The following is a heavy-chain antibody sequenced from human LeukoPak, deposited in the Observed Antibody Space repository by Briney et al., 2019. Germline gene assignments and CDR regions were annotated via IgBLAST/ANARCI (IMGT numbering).Heavy chain of an antibody. Sequence: SGPTLVKPTQTLTLTCTFSGFSLSTSEVGVGWIRQPPGKALEWLALIYWNDDKRYSPSLKSRLIITKDTSKSQVVLTMTNMDPVDTATYYCAHRRAQLWLQGGGYFDYWGQGALVTVSS. D-gene: IGHD5-18*01. V-gene: IGHV2-5*01. J-gene: IGHJ4*02. CDR1: GFSLSTSEVG. CDR2: IYWNDDK. CDR3: AHRRAQLWLQGGGYFDY.